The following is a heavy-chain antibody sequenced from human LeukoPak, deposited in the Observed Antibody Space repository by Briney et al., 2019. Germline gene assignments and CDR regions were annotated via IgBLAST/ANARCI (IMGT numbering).Heavy chain of an antibody. V-gene: IGHV3-23*01. CDR2: ISGSGGST. CDR1: GFTFSRYG. J-gene: IGHJ5*02. D-gene: IGHD3-16*01. Sequence: GGSLRLSCAASGFTFSRYGMSWVRQAPGKGLEWVSAISGSGGSTYYADSVKGRFTISRDNSKNTLYLQMNSLRAEDTAVYYCAKDLLGGRAGDNWFDPWGQGTLVTVSS. CDR3: AKDLLGGRAGDNWFDP.